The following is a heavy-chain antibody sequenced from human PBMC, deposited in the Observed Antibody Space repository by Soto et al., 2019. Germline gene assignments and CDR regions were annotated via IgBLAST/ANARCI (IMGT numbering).Heavy chain of an antibody. CDR2: IYSAGSA. D-gene: IGHD6-13*01. V-gene: IGHV3-66*01. J-gene: IGHJ4*02. CDR1: GFTVSSYR. Sequence: EVQLVESGGGLVQPGGSLRLSCAASGFTVSSYRMSWVRQVPGKGLEWVSVIYSAGSADFADSVKGRFTISRDNSKNTLYLQMSSLRAEDTAVYYCARVHRSSYHYFDYWGQGTLVTVSS. CDR3: ARVHRSSYHYFDY.